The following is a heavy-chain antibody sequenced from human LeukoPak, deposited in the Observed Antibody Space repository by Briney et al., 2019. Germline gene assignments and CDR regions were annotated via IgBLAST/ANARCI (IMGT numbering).Heavy chain of an antibody. D-gene: IGHD6-13*01. CDR2: INHSGST. CDR1: GGSFSGYY. J-gene: IGHJ4*02. Sequence: SETLSLTCAVYGGSFSGYYWSWISQPPGKGLKWIGEINHSGSTNYNPSLKSRVTISVDTSKNQFSLKLSSVTAADTAVYYCARNIAAAGPYYFDYWGQGTLVTVSS. CDR3: ARNIAAAGPYYFDY. V-gene: IGHV4-34*01.